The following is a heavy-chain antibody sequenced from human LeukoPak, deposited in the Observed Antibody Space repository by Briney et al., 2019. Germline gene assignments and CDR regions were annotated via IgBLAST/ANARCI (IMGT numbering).Heavy chain of an antibody. CDR2: INHSGST. CDR1: GGSFSGYY. CDR3: ARDGDSRIFDWLLPEPFDY. D-gene: IGHD3-9*01. V-gene: IGHV4-34*01. J-gene: IGHJ4*02. Sequence: SETLSLTCAVYGGSFSGYYWSWIRQPPGKGLEWIGEINHSGSTNYNPSLKSRVTISVDTSKNQFSLKLSSVTAADTAVYYCARDGDSRIFDWLLPEPFDYWGQGTLVTVSS.